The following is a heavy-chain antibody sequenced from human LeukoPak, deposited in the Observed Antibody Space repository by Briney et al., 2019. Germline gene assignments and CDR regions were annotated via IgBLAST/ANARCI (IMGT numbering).Heavy chain of an antibody. CDR1: GFTFSSYA. Sequence: GGSLRLSCAASGFTFSSYAMSWVRQAPGKGLEWVSAISGSGGSTYYADSVKGRFTISRDNSKNTLYLQMNSLRAEDTAVYYCAKDNYYDSGGYYAFDIWGQGTMVTVSS. CDR2: ISGSGGST. J-gene: IGHJ3*02. D-gene: IGHD3-22*01. V-gene: IGHV3-23*01. CDR3: AKDNYYDSGGYYAFDI.